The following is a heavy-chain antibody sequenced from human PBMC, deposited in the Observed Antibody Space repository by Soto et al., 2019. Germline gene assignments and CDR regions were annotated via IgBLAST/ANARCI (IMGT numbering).Heavy chain of an antibody. CDR1: GGSISSISNHY. V-gene: IGHV4-59*08. Sequence: QVQLQESGPGLVKPSETLSLTCTVSGGSISSISNHYCSWIRLPPGKGLELIGYMSYSGYTSYNPSLKSRVIISVDTSKNQFSLNLTSVTAADTAVYYCATQGFGVLHGLVDVWGQGTTVTVSS. D-gene: IGHD3-10*01. CDR3: ATQGFGVLHGLVDV. CDR2: MSYSGYT. J-gene: IGHJ6*02.